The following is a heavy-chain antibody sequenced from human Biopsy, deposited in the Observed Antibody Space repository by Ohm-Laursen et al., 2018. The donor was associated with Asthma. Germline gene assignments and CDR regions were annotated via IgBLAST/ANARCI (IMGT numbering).Heavy chain of an antibody. D-gene: IGHD3-10*01. CDR3: ARAVDYSHYYGIDV. V-gene: IGHV1-18*01. CDR2: ISVYNGNT. CDR1: GYTFNSAG. Sequence: SVKVSCKTSGYTFNSAGITWVRQAPGQGLEWMGWISVYNGNTKVAQRLQDRVTMITDTSTSTAYMELRSLRSDDTAVYFCARAVDYSHYYGIDVWARGPRSPSP. J-gene: IGHJ6*02.